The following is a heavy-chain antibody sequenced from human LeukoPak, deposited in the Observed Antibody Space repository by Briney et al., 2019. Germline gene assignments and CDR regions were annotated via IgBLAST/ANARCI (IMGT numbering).Heavy chain of an antibody. J-gene: IGHJ6*03. Sequence: SETLSLTCTVSGGSISSYYWSWIRQPPGKGLEWIGEINHSGSTNYNPSLKSRVTISVDTSKNQFSLKLSSVTAADTAVYYCARHTRIAVGHYYYYYMDVWGKGTTVTISS. CDR1: GGSISSYY. V-gene: IGHV4-34*01. CDR3: ARHTRIAVGHYYYYYMDV. D-gene: IGHD6-19*01. CDR2: INHSGST.